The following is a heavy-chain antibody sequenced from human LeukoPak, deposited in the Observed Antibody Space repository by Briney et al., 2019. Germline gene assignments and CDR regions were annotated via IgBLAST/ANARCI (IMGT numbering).Heavy chain of an antibody. Sequence: ASVKVSCKASGYTFTSYGINWVRQAPGQGLEWMGWISAYNGNTNYAQKLQGRVTMTTGTSTSTAYMELRSLRSDDTAVYYCARGGSITMVRGVIQPGYYYYYYMDVWGKGTTVTVSS. V-gene: IGHV1-18*01. D-gene: IGHD3-10*01. CDR3: ARGGSITMVRGVIQPGYYYYYYMDV. CDR2: ISAYNGNT. CDR1: GYTFTSYG. J-gene: IGHJ6*03.